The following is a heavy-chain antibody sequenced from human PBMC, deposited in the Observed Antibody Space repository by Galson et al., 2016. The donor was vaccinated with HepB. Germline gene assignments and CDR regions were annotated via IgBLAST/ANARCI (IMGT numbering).Heavy chain of an antibody. CDR3: AREGIGDYFD. V-gene: IGHV3-7*01. CDR1: GLRFSDLW. J-gene: IGHJ4*02. Sequence: SLRLSCAVSGLRFSDLWMDWVRQAPGKGLEWVANIKGDGSLKFYVDSVRGRFTISRHNAKNSVYLQMNSLTVEDTGVYYCAREGIGDYFDWGQGTLVTVSS. CDR2: IKGDGSLK. D-gene: IGHD2-21*01.